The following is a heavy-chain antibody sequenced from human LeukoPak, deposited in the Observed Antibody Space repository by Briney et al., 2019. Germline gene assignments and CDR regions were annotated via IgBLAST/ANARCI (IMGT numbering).Heavy chain of an antibody. D-gene: IGHD6-13*01. CDR1: GYTFTSYG. J-gene: IGHJ4*02. V-gene: IGHV1-2*02. Sequence: ASVKVSCKASGYTFTSYGISWVRQAPGQGLEWMGWINPNSGGTNYAQKFQGRVTMTRDTSISTAYMELSRLRSDDTAVYYCARDKGAAGFDYWGQGTLVTVSS. CDR2: INPNSGGT. CDR3: ARDKGAAGFDY.